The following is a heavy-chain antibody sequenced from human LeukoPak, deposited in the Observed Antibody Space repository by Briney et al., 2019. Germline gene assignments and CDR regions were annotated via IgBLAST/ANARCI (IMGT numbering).Heavy chain of an antibody. D-gene: IGHD3-3*01. Sequence: SETLSLTCTVSGGSISSYYWSWIRQPPGKGLGWIGYIYYSGSTNYNPSLKSRVTISVDTSKNQFSLKLSSVTAADTAVYYCARDRYYDFWSGYSGHYYYMDVWGKGTTVTVSS. J-gene: IGHJ6*03. CDR1: GGSISSYY. V-gene: IGHV4-59*01. CDR3: ARDRYYDFWSGYSGHYYYMDV. CDR2: IYYSGST.